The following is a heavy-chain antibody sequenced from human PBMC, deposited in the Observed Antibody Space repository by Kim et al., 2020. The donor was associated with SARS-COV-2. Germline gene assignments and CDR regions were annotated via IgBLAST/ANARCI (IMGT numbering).Heavy chain of an antibody. D-gene: IGHD3-10*01. J-gene: IGHJ3*02. CDR3: ANMVWGSGRDDAFDI. CDR1: GGTFSSYA. V-gene: IGHV1-69*13. Sequence: SVKVSCKASGGTFSSYAISWVRQAPGQGLEWMGGIIPIFGTANYAQKFQGRVTITADESTSTAYMELSSLRSEDTAVYYCANMVWGSGRDDAFDIWGQGTMVTVSS. CDR2: IIPIFGTA.